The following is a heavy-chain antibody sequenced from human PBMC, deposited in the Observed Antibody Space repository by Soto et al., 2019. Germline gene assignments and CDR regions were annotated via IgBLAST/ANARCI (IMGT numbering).Heavy chain of an antibody. J-gene: IGHJ4*02. D-gene: IGHD3-10*01. CDR3: ARGRKKITMVRGVHYFDY. CDR2: IYYSGST. Sequence: QVQLQESGPGLVKPSQTLSLTCTVSGGSISSGGYYWSWIRQHPGKGLEWIGYIYYSGSTYYNPSLKSRVXXXVXXSKNQFSLKLSSVTAADTAVYYCARGRKKITMVRGVHYFDYWGQGTLVTVSS. CDR1: GGSISSGGYY. V-gene: IGHV4-31*03.